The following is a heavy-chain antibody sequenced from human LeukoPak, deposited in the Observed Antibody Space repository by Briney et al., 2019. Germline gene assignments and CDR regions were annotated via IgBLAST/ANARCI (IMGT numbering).Heavy chain of an antibody. Sequence: GGSLRLSCAASGFTSSDYYMSWIRQAPGKGLEWVSYISSSGSTIYYADSVKGRFTISRDNAKNSLYLQMNSLRAEDTAVYYCARDLTVAGNYFDPWGQGTLVTVSS. CDR3: ARDLTVAGNYFDP. CDR2: ISSSGSTI. D-gene: IGHD6-19*01. CDR1: GFTSSDYY. J-gene: IGHJ5*02. V-gene: IGHV3-11*04.